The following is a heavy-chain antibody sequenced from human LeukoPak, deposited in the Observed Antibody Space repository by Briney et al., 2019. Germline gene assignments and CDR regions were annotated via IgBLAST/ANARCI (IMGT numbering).Heavy chain of an antibody. CDR3: ARAGWGNYDY. J-gene: IGHJ4*02. D-gene: IGHD1-7*01. CDR2: IYHSGST. Sequence: PSDTLSLTYTGSSYSIISGYYLAWIRHPPRQGLEWIGSIYHSGSTYYNPPLKSRVTISVDTSKNQFSLKLSSVTAADTAVYYCARAGWGNYDYWGQGTLVTVSS. CDR1: SYSIISGYY. V-gene: IGHV4-38-2*02.